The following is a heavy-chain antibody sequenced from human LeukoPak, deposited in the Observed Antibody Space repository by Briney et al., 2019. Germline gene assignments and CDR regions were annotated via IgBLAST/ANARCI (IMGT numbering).Heavy chain of an antibody. CDR2: INSDGSRT. D-gene: IGHD3-10*01. V-gene: IGHV3-74*01. CDR1: GFSFSSYW. CDR3: GRDLLGGTSDY. J-gene: IGHJ4*02. Sequence: PGGSLRLSCAASGFSFSSYWMHWVRQAPGKGLVWLSRINSDGSRTDYADSVKGRFTISRDNAKNTVYLQVNSLRAEDTAVYYCGRDLLGGTSDYWGQGTLVTVSS.